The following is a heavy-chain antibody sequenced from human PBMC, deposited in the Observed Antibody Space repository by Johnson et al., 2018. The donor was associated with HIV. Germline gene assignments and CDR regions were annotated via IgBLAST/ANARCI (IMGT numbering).Heavy chain of an antibody. CDR2: ISYDGSNK. J-gene: IGHJ3*02. CDR1: GFTFSSYT. V-gene: IGHV3-30-3*01. D-gene: IGHD5-24*01. Sequence: QVQLVESGGGLVQPGGSLRLSCAASGFTFSSYTMHWVRQAPGKGLEWVAVISYDGSNKYYADSVKGRFTIYRDNSKNTLYLQMNSLRAEDTAVYYCAKDGDDGDGPDGTKGAFDIWGQGTMVTVS. CDR3: AKDGDDGDGPDGTKGAFDI.